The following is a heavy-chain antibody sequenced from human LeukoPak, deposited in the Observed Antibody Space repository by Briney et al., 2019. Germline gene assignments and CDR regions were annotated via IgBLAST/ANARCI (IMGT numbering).Heavy chain of an antibody. D-gene: IGHD1-7*01. Sequence: LSQTLSLTCAISGDSVSSNSAAWNWIGQSPSRGLEWLGRTYYRSKWNKNYAASVKSRITINPDTSKNQLSLQLNSVTPEDTAVYYCARGYMGTTDYWGQGTLVIVSS. CDR2: TYYRSKWNK. CDR3: ARGYMGTTDY. V-gene: IGHV6-1*01. J-gene: IGHJ4*02. CDR1: GDSVSSNSAA.